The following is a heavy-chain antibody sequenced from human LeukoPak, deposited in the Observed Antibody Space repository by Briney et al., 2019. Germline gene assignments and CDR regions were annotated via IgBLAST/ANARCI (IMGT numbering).Heavy chain of an antibody. V-gene: IGHV4-34*01. J-gene: IGHJ4*02. Sequence: SETLSLTCAVYGGSFSGYYWSWIRQPPGKGLEWIGEINHSGSTNYNPSLKSRVTISVDTSKNQFSLKLSSVTATDTAVYYCVRHDGRGGATMGALDSWGQGSLVTVSS. CDR2: INHSGST. D-gene: IGHD5-12*01. CDR1: GGSFSGYY. CDR3: VRHDGRGGATMGALDS.